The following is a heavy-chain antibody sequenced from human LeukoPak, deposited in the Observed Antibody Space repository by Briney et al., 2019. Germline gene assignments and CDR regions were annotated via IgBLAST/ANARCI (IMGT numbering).Heavy chain of an antibody. CDR1: GGSFSGYY. D-gene: IGHD3-16*01. V-gene: IGHV4-34*01. J-gene: IGHJ4*02. Sequence: TSETLSLTCAVYGGSFSGYYWSWIRQPPGKGLEWIGEINHSGSTNYNPSLKSRVTISVDTSKNQFSLKLSSVTAADTAVYYCARHLGGSYFDYWGQGTLVTVSS. CDR3: ARHLGGSYFDY. CDR2: INHSGST.